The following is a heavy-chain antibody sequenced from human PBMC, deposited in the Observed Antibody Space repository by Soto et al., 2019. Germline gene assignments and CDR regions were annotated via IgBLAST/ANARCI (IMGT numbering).Heavy chain of an antibody. CDR3: ARLGSRRYCSGGSCPSYFDY. V-gene: IGHV1-3*01. CDR2: INAGNGNT. D-gene: IGHD2-15*01. CDR1: GYTFTSYA. J-gene: IGHJ4*02. Sequence: GASVKVSCKASGYTFTSYAMHWVRQAPGQRLEWMGWINAGNGNTKYSQKFQGRVTITRDTSASTAYMELSSLRSEDTAVYYCARLGSRRYCSGGSCPSYFDYWGQGTLVTVSS.